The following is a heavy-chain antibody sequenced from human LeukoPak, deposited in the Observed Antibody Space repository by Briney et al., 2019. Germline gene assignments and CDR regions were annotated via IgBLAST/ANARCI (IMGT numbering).Heavy chain of an antibody. CDR3: ARRYSYGLIDY. D-gene: IGHD5-18*01. CDR2: IYPGDSDT. V-gene: IGHV5-51*01. Sequence: GESLKISCEGSGYNFNTFWIGWVRQKPGEGLEWVGIIYPGDSDTKYSPAAQGQVTISADKSISTAYLQWSSLKASDTAMYYCARRYSYGLIDYWGQGTLVTVSS. J-gene: IGHJ4*02. CDR1: GYNFNTFW.